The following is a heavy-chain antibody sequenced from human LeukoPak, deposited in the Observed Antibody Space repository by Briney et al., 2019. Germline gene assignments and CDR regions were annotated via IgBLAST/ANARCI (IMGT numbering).Heavy chain of an antibody. CDR1: GGSISSTTYY. Sequence: SETLSLTCTVSGGSISSTTYYWGWIRQPPGKGLEWIGSIYYSGSTYYNPSLKSRLTISVDTSKNQFSLKLNSVTAADTAVYYCARARGVQHWGPFDFWGQGTMVTVSS. CDR2: IYYSGST. CDR3: ARARGVQHWGPFDF. D-gene: IGHD7-27*01. V-gene: IGHV4-39*07. J-gene: IGHJ3*01.